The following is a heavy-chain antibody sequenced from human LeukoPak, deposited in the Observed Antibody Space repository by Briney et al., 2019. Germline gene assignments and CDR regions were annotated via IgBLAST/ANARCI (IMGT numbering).Heavy chain of an antibody. D-gene: IGHD5-12*01. CDR3: ARALEDYSGHDYGLDY. CDR2: INPSAGGT. J-gene: IGHJ4*02. CDR1: GYSLSTYY. V-gene: IGHV1-46*01. Sequence: KACGYSLSTYYMHWVRQAPGQGLDWMGIINPSAGGTSYAQKFQGRVTMTRDTSTSTVYMELSSLRSEDTAVYYCARALEDYSGHDYGLDYWGQGTLVTVSS.